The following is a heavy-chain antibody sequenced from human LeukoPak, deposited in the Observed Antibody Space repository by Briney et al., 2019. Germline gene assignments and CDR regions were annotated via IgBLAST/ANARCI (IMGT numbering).Heavy chain of an antibody. CDR2: FNPNSGGT. D-gene: IGHD4-23*01. CDR3: ARGTSSGNSNWFDP. CDR1: GYTFTGYC. V-gene: IGHV1-2*06. J-gene: IGHJ5*02. Sequence: PGASVKVSCKASGYTFTGYCIHWVRQAPGQGLEWMGRFNPNSGGTNYAQKFQDRVTMTRDTSISTAYMELSRLRSDDTAVYYCARGTSSGNSNWFDPWGQGTLVTVSS.